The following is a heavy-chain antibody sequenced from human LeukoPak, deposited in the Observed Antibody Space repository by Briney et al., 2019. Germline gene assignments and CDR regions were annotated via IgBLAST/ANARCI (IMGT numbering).Heavy chain of an antibody. Sequence: PSQTLSLTCTVSGGSISSGGYYWSWIRQPPGKGLEWIGYIYYSGSTYYNPSLKSRVTISVDTSKNQFSLKLSSVTAADTAVYYCARGGAARLHFQNWGQGTLVTVSS. D-gene: IGHD6-6*01. CDR2: IYYSGST. CDR1: GGSISSGGYY. J-gene: IGHJ1*01. V-gene: IGHV4-30-4*01. CDR3: ARGGAARLHFQN.